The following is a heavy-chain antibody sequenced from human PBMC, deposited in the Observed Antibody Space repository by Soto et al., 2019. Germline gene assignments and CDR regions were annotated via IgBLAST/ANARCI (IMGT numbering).Heavy chain of an antibody. CDR3: ARDSSSWYGDYYYYYGMDG. V-gene: IGHV3-21*01. CDR2: ISSSSSYI. J-gene: IGHJ6*02. D-gene: IGHD6-13*01. Sequence: GGSLRLSCAASGFTFSSYSMNWVRQAPGKGLEWVSSISSSSSYIYYADSVKGRFTISRDNAKNSLYLQMNSLRAEDTAVYYCARDSSSWYGDYYYYYGMDGRGQRTTVTVSS. CDR1: GFTFSSYS.